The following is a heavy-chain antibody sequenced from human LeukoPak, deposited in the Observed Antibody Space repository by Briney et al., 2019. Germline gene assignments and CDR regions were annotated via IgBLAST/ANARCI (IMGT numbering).Heavy chain of an antibody. CDR1: GFTFSSYS. CDR2: ISGSGSTI. J-gene: IGHJ4*02. V-gene: IGHV3-48*02. CDR3: ARGSSVADY. Sequence: PGGSLRLSCAASGFTFSSYSMNWVRQGPEQGLEWVSYISGSGSTIYYADSVKGRFTISRDNAKNSLYLQMNSLRDEDTAVYYCARGSSVADYWGQGTLVTVSS. D-gene: IGHD4-23*01.